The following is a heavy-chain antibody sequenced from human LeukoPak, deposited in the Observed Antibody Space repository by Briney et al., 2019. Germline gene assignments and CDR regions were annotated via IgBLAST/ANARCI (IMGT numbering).Heavy chain of an antibody. D-gene: IGHD4-11*01. J-gene: IGHJ4*02. V-gene: IGHV1-18*01. Sequence: GASVKVSCKASGYTFTSYGIIWVRQAPGQGLQWMEWISAHNGKTNYAQNLQGRVTMTTDTSTNTVYLELRSLTSDDTAVYYCARAGTTLLLDYWGQGTLVTVSS. CDR1: GYTFTSYG. CDR3: ARAGTTLLLDY. CDR2: ISAHNGKT.